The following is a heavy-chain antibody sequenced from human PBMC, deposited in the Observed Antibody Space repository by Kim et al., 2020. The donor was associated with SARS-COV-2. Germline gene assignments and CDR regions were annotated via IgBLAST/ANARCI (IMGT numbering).Heavy chain of an antibody. Sequence: IYDADSVKGRFTSARDNAKNSLYLQMSSLRAEDTAVYYCARDWYGDLSFDSWGQGTLVTVSS. CDR3: ARDWYGDLSFDS. J-gene: IGHJ4*02. CDR2: I. D-gene: IGHD4-17*01. V-gene: IGHV3-21*01.